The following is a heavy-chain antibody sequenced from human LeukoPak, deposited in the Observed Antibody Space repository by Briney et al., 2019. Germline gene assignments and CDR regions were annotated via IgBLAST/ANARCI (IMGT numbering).Heavy chain of an antibody. D-gene: IGHD2-8*01. CDR3: ARVVYRETVDY. J-gene: IGHJ4*02. CDR2: ISYDGSNK. CDR1: GFTFSSYA. Sequence: PGGSLRLSCAASGFTFSSYAMHWVRQAPGKGLEWVAVISYDGSNKYYADSMKGRFTISRDNSKNTLYLQMNSLRAEDTAVYYCARVVYRETVDYWGQGTLVTVSS. V-gene: IGHV3-30-3*01.